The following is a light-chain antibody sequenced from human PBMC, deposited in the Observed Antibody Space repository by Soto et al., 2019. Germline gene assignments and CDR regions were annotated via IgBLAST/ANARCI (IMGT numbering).Light chain of an antibody. J-gene: IGKJ1*01. CDR2: GAS. Sequence: EIVMTQSPAILSLSPGERATLSCRASQSVNSNLAWYQQKAGQAPRLLIYGASTRATGIPARFTGSGSGTEFTLTISSLEPEDFAVYYCQQRSNWPPTFGQGTKV. V-gene: IGKV3-15*01. CDR3: QQRSNWPPT. CDR1: QSVNSN.